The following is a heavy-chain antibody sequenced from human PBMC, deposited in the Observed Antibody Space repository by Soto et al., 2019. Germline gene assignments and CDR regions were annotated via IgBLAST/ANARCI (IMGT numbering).Heavy chain of an antibody. V-gene: IGHV3-23*01. CDR3: AKLPGGNSLEYFQH. CDR2: ISGSGGST. D-gene: IGHD2-21*02. J-gene: IGHJ1*01. Sequence: GGSLRLSCVASGFTFSSYVMNWVRQAPGKGLYWVSGISGSGGSTYYADSVKGRFTISRDNSKNTLYLQMNSLRAEDTAVYYCAKLPGGNSLEYFQHWGQGTLVTVSS. CDR1: GFTFSSYV.